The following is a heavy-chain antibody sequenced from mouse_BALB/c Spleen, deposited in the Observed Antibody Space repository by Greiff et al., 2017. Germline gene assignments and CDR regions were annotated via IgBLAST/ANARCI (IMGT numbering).Heavy chain of an antibody. V-gene: IGHV5-17*02. CDR1: GFTFSSFG. CDR2: ISSGSSTI. J-gene: IGHJ1*01. CDR3: ARSKGYDWYFDV. D-gene: IGHD2-2*01. Sequence: EVMLVESGGGLVQPGGSRKLSCAASGFTFSSFGMHWVRQAPEKGLEWVAYISSGSSTIYYADTVKGRFTISRDNPKNTLFLQMTSLRSEDTAMYYCARSKGYDWYFDVWGAGTTVTVSS.